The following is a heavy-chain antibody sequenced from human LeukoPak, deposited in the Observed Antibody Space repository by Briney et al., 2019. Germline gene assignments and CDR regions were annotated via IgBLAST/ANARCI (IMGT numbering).Heavy chain of an antibody. CDR2: IHQSGST. V-gene: IGHV4-4*02. Sequence: SGTLSLTCAVSGGSIRNNNWWTWVRQTPGRGLEWIGEIHQSGSTNYNPSLKSRVTISVDKSKNQFSLKVSSVTAADTAVYYCARVWQGFSFIAFDIWGQGTMVTVSS. CDR1: GGSIRNNNW. D-gene: IGHD3-10*01. CDR3: ARVWQGFSFIAFDI. J-gene: IGHJ3*02.